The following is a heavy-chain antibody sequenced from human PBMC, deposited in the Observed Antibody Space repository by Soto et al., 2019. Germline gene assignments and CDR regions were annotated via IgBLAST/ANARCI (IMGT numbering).Heavy chain of an antibody. J-gene: IGHJ6*02. CDR3: ARDLQWELLQPDYYYYGMDV. CDR1: GDGVSSNSAA. Sequence: PSQTLSLTFAISGDGVSSNSAAWNWIRQSPSRGLEWLGRTYYRSKWYNDYAVSVKSRITINPDTSKNQFSLQLNSVTPEDTAVYYCARDLQWELLQPDYYYYGMDVWGQGTTVTVSS. V-gene: IGHV6-1*01. D-gene: IGHD1-26*01. CDR2: TYYRSKWYN.